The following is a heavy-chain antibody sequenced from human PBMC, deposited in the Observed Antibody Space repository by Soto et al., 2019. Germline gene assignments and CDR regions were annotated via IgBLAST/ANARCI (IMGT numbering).Heavy chain of an antibody. CDR3: ARDPTYGSGNYYSYYYDGMDV. CDR2: IYYSGST. V-gene: IGHV4-61*01. CDR1: GGSVSSGSYY. D-gene: IGHD3-10*01. J-gene: IGHJ6*02. Sequence: PSETLSLTCTVSGGSVSSGSYYWSWIRQPPGKGLEWIGYIYYSGSTNYNPSLKSRVTISVDTSKNQFSLKLSSVTAADTAVYYCARDPTYGSGNYYSYYYDGMDVWGQGTTVTVSS.